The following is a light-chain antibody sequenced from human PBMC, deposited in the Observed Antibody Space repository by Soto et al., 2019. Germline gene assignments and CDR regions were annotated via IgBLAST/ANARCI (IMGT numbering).Light chain of an antibody. CDR2: AAS. Sequence: IQLTQSPSSLSASVVDRVTITFRASQGISSHLAWYQQKPGKAPKLLIYAASTLQSGVPSRFSGSGSGTDFTLTISSLQPEDFATYYCPQLSSYQLTFGGGTKVDIK. J-gene: IGKJ4*01. CDR1: QGISSH. CDR3: PQLSSYQLT. V-gene: IGKV1-9*01.